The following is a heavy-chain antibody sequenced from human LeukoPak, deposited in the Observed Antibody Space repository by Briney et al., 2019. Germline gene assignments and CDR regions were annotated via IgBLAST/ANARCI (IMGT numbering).Heavy chain of an antibody. Sequence: VSVKVSCKASGYTFTSYYMHWVRQAPGQGLEWMGWISAYNGNTNYAQKLQGRVTMTTDTSTSTAYMELRSLRSDDTAVYYCARDLDQYSGRFGGFGHDFWGQGTLVTVSS. V-gene: IGHV1-18*04. CDR3: ARDLDQYSGRFGGFGHDF. J-gene: IGHJ4*02. CDR2: ISAYNGNT. CDR1: GYTFTSYY. D-gene: IGHD1-26*01.